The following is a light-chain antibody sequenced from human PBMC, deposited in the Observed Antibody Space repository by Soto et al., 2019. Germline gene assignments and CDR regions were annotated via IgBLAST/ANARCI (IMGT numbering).Light chain of an antibody. CDR1: ESIATW. J-gene: IGKJ2*01. V-gene: IGKV1-5*01. CDR2: DAS. CDR3: HQYNSY. Sequence: DVHMTQSPSTLSASVGDRVTITCRASESIATWLAWYQQKPGQAPKLLIYDASRLESGVPSRFSGGGSGTEFTLTISGLQPEDLATYFCHQYNSYFGPGTKLEI.